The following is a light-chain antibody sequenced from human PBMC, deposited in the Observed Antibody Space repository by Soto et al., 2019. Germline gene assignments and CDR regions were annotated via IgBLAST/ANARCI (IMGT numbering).Light chain of an antibody. Sequence: EIVLTQSPATLSLSPGERSTLACGASQSVASYLAWYQQKPGQAPRLLIYDASSRATGIPDRFSGSGSGTDFTLIISRLEPEDFAVYYCQQYGNSFVGFGQGTKVDIK. CDR1: QSVASY. CDR2: DAS. CDR3: QQYGNSFVG. V-gene: IGKV3D-20*01. J-gene: IGKJ1*01.